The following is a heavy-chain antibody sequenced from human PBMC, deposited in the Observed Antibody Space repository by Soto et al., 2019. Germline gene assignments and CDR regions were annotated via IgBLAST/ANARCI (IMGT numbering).Heavy chain of an antibody. Sequence: NPGGSLRLSCAASGFTFSSGPMHWVRQAPGKGLEWVSSITSASSYKYYGDSVKGRFTISRDNANNSLFLQMNSLRAEDTAVYYCAREVDHAFDIWGQGTMVTVSS. CDR1: GFTFSSGP. CDR2: ITSASSYK. J-gene: IGHJ3*02. CDR3: AREVDHAFDI. D-gene: IGHD2-2*01. V-gene: IGHV3-21*01.